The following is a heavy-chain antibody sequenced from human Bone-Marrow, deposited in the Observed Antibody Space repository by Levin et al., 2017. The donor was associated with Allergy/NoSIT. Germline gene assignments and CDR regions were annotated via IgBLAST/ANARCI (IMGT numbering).Heavy chain of an antibody. Sequence: PGESLKISCAASGFTFRAFWMNWVRQAPGKGLEWVANINEDGSEKYYVDSVKGRFTISRDNAKNSLSLQLNSLRTDDTAVYYCTTLTGPFDCWGQGTLVAVSS. V-gene: IGHV3-7*01. J-gene: IGHJ4*02. CDR2: INEDGSEK. CDR1: GFTFRAFW. D-gene: IGHD3-9*01. CDR3: TTLTGPFDC.